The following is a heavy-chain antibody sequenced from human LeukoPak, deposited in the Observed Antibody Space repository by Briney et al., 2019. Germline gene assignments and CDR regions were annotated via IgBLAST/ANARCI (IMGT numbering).Heavy chain of an antibody. CDR3: ARYRESNYVPNFDY. CDR1: GGSISSGGYY. D-gene: IGHD4-11*01. Sequence: SQTLSLTCTVSGGSISSGGYYWSWIRQHPGKGLEWIGYIYYSGSTYHNPSLKSRVTISVDTSKNQFSLKLSSVTAADTAVCYCARYRESNYVPNFDYWGQGTLVTVSS. J-gene: IGHJ4*02. V-gene: IGHV4-31*03. CDR2: IYYSGST.